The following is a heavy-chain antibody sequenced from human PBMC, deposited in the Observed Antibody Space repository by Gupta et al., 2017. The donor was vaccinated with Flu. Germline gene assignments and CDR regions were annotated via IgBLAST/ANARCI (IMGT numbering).Heavy chain of an antibody. CDR1: GFTFSSYE. J-gene: IGHJ4*02. CDR3: ASAVASLEPFDY. D-gene: IGHD5-12*01. CDR2: ISSSGSTI. V-gene: IGHV3-48*03. Sequence: EVQLVESGGGLVQPGGSLRLSCAASGFTFSSYEMNWVRQAPGKGLEWVSYISSSGSTIYYADSVKGRFTISRDNAKNSLYLQMNSLRAEDTAVYYCASAVASLEPFDYWGQGTLVTVSS.